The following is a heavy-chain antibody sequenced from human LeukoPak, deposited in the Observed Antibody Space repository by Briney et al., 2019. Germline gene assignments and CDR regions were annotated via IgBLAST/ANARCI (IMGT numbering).Heavy chain of an antibody. CDR1: GFTFGDYA. D-gene: IGHD3-3*01. V-gene: IGHV3-49*04. Sequence: GGSLRLSCTASGFTFGDYAMSWVRQAPGKGLEWVGFIRSKAYGGTTEYAASVKGRFTTSRDDSKSIAYLQMNSLKTEDTAVYYCTREGAYYDFWSGYPWFDYWGQGTLVTVSS. CDR2: IRSKAYGGTT. CDR3: TREGAYYDFWSGYPWFDY. J-gene: IGHJ4*02.